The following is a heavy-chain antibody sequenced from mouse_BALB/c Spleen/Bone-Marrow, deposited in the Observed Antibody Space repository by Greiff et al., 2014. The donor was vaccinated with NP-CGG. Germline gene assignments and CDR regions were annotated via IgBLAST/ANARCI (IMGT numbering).Heavy chain of an antibody. CDR1: GYTFTSSW. Sequence: QVQLQQPGADLVKPGASVKLSCKASGYTFTSSWIHWVKQRPGQGLEWIGRIHPGSGNTNYNEMFKGKATLTVDTSSTTAYIQLSSLSSDDAAVNFCARGSYYYASGTPWFAYWGQGTLVTVSA. CDR2: IHPGSGNT. D-gene: IGHD1-1*01. V-gene: IGHV1-55*01. J-gene: IGHJ3*01. CDR3: ARGSYYYASGTPWFAY.